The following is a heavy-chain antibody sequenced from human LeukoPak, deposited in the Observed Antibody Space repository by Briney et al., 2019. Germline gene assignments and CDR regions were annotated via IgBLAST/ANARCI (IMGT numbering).Heavy chain of an antibody. V-gene: IGHV3-13*01. Sequence: GGSLRLSCAASGLTFSSYDMHWVRPVTGRDLDWVSAVGTVGDAYYPGSVKGRFTVSGENARNSLFLQMNSLRAGDTAVYYCARVRTGSVGYYGMEVWGQGATVTVSS. CDR1: GLTFSSYD. J-gene: IGHJ6*01. CDR3: ARVRTGSVGYYGMEV. D-gene: IGHD1-26*01. CDR2: VGTVGDA.